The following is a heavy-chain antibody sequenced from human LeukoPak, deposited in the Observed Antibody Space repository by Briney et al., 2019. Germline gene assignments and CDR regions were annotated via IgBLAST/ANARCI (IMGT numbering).Heavy chain of an antibody. V-gene: IGHV4-34*01. CDR3: ARPMIRGVKWFDP. CDR1: GGTFSGYY. CDR2: INHSGNT. Sequence: SETLSLTCAVYGGTFSGYYWSWIRQPPGKGLEWIGEINHSGNTNYNPSLKSRLTISVDTSNNQFSPKLSSVTAADTAVYYCARPMIRGVKWFDPWGQGTLVTVSS. J-gene: IGHJ5*02. D-gene: IGHD3-10*01.